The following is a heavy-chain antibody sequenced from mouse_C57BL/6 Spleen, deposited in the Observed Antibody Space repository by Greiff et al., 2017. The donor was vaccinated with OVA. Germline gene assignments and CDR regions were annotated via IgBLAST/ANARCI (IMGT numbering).Heavy chain of an antibody. J-gene: IGHJ3*01. CDR3: VTAQATAY. CDR2: INPSNGDT. V-gene: IGHV1-53*01. Sequence: QVQLQQPGTELVNPGASVKLSCKASGYTFTSYWMHWVKQRPGQGLEWIGNINPSNGDTNFNEKFKSKATLTVGKSSSIVYMQLSSLTSEDSAVYYCVTAQATAYWGQGTLVTVSA. CDR1: GYTFTSYW. D-gene: IGHD3-2*02.